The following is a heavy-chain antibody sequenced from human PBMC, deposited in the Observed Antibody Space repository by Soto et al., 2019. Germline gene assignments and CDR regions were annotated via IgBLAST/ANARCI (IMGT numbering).Heavy chain of an antibody. D-gene: IGHD6-19*01. CDR2: IYYSGST. V-gene: IGHV4-30-4*01. Sequence: QVQLQESGPGLVKPSQTLSLTCTVSGGSISSGDYYWSWIRQPPGKGLEWIGYIYYSGSTYYNPSLKSRVTISVDTSNNQFSLKLSSVTAAATAVYYCARGGDPLGSSGWVGDYFDYWGQGTLVTVSS. J-gene: IGHJ4*02. CDR1: GGSISSGDYY. CDR3: ARGGDPLGSSGWVGDYFDY.